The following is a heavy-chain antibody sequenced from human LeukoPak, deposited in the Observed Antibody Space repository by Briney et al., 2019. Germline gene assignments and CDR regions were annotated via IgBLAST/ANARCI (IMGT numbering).Heavy chain of an antibody. D-gene: IGHD5-24*01. CDR2: INAGNGNT. Sequence: ASVKVSCKASEYTFTDYAINWVRQAPGQRLEWMGWINAGNGNTRYSQKFQGRVTITRDTSASTAYMELSSLTSEDTAVYYCARGRWSATTATYYLDFWGQGTLVTVSS. J-gene: IGHJ4*02. V-gene: IGHV1-3*01. CDR1: EYTFTDYA. CDR3: ARGRWSATTATYYLDF.